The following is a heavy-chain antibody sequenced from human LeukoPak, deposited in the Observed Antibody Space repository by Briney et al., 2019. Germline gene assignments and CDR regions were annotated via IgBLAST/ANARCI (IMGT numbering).Heavy chain of an antibody. J-gene: IGHJ4*02. CDR1: GGSISSYY. CDR2: FYTSGST. V-gene: IGHV4-4*07. D-gene: IGHD3-9*01. Sequence: SETLSLTCTVSGGSISSYYWSWIRQPAGKGLEWIGRFYTSGSTKYNPSLKSRVTMSEDTSKNQFSLKLSSVTAADTAMYYCARGQSRLTGYYLRSNYFDYWGQGTLVTVSS. CDR3: ARGQSRLTGYYLRSNYFDY.